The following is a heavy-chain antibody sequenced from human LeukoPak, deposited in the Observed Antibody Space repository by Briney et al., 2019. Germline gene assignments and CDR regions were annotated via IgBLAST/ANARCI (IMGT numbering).Heavy chain of an antibody. CDR1: GGSISSYY. CDR3: ARGDYGDPFDY. CDR2: IYYSGST. V-gene: IGHV4-59*01. D-gene: IGHD4-17*01. Sequence: SETLSLTCTVSGGSISSYYWSWLRQPPGKGLEWIGYIYYSGSTNYNPSLKSRVTISVDTSKNQFSLKLSSVTAADRAVYYCARGDYGDPFDYWGQGTLVTVSS. J-gene: IGHJ4*02.